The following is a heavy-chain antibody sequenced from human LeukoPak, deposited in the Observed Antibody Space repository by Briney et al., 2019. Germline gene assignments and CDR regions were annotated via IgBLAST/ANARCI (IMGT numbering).Heavy chain of an antibody. Sequence: SGGFLRLSCAASGFTFSSYAMSWVRQAPGKGLEWVSSISSSSSYIYYADSVKGRFTISRDNAKNSLYLQMNSLRAEDTAVYYCVRAPSKYDFWSGYHYYYMDVWGKGTTVTVSS. D-gene: IGHD3-3*01. J-gene: IGHJ6*03. CDR3: VRAPSKYDFWSGYHYYYMDV. V-gene: IGHV3-21*01. CDR2: ISSSSSYI. CDR1: GFTFSSYA.